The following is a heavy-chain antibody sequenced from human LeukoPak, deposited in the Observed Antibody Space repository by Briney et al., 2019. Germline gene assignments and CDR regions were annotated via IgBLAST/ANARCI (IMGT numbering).Heavy chain of an antibody. CDR3: ARADIVVVPASDY. D-gene: IGHD2-2*01. J-gene: IGHJ4*02. CDR1: GFTFSDYY. CDR2: ISSSGSTI. V-gene: IGHV3-11*01. Sequence: GGSLGLSCAASGFTFSDYYMSWIRQAPGKGLEWVSYISSSGSTIYYADSVKGRFTISRDNAKNSLYLQMNSLRAEDTAVYYCARADIVVVPASDYWGQGTLVTVSS.